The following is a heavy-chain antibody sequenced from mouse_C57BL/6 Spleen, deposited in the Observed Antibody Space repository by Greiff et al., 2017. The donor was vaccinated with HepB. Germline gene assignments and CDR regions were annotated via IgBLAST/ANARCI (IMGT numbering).Heavy chain of an antibody. D-gene: IGHD3-2*02. CDR2: IYPRSGNT. Sequence: VQLQQSGAELARPGASVKLSCKASGYTFTSYGISWVKQRTGQGLEWIGEIYPRSGNTYYNEKFKGKATLTADKSSSTAYMELRSLTSEDSAVYFCAIRSSEEWFAYWGQGTLVTVSA. V-gene: IGHV1-81*01. CDR1: GYTFTSYG. J-gene: IGHJ3*01. CDR3: AIRSSEEWFAY.